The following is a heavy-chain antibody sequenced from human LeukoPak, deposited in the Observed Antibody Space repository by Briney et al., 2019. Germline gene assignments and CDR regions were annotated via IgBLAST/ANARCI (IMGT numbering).Heavy chain of an antibody. CDR1: GGSFSDYF. V-gene: IGHV4-34*01. J-gene: IGHJ4*02. Sequence: PSETLSLTCAVYGGSFSDYFWNWIRQPPGKGLEWIGEINHSGSTNYNPSLKSRVTISVDTSKNQFSLKLSSVTAADTAVYYCARGALSQYSYGLFDYWGQGTLVTVSS. CDR3: ARGALSQYSYGLFDY. CDR2: INHSGST. D-gene: IGHD5-18*01.